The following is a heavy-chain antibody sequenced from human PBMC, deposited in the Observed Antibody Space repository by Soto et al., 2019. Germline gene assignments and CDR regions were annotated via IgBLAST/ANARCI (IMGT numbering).Heavy chain of an antibody. CDR2: ISYDGSNK. V-gene: IGHV3-30*18. Sequence: GGSLRLSCAASGFTFSSYGMHWVRQAPGKGLEWVAVISYDGSNKYYADSVKGRFTISRDNSKNTLYLQMNSLRAEDTAVYYCAKDLIAAAGTYYSYGMDVWGQGTTVTVSS. CDR1: GFTFSSYG. J-gene: IGHJ6*02. CDR3: AKDLIAAAGTYYSYGMDV. D-gene: IGHD6-13*01.